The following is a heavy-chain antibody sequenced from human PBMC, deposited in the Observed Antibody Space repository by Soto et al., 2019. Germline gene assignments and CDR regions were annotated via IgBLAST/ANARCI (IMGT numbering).Heavy chain of an antibody. J-gene: IGHJ5*02. V-gene: IGHV3-30*18. Sequence: GGSLRLSCAASGFTLSMYCMHWGRQTPGKGLEWVAVISYDGSHQVYTDSVKGRSTISRDNSKNTLYLQINSLKPEDTSMYYCAKDPKCCTIGSHFLDNWFDPWGQGTLVTVS. CDR1: GFTLSMYC. CDR2: ISYDGSHQ. CDR3: AKDPKCCTIGSHFLDNWFDP. D-gene: IGHD2-8*01.